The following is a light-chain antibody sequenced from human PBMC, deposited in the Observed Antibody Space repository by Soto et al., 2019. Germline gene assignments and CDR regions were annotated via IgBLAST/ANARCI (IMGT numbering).Light chain of an antibody. Sequence: ALTQPASVSGSPGQSIAISCTGTTSDVGGYNYVSWYQQHPGKVPKLLIHEVSNRPSGVSNRFSGSKSGNTASLTISGLQAEDEADYYCLSKTSTISYVFGTGTKVTVL. CDR3: LSKTSTISYV. CDR2: EVS. CDR1: TSDVGGYNY. V-gene: IGLV2-14*01. J-gene: IGLJ1*01.